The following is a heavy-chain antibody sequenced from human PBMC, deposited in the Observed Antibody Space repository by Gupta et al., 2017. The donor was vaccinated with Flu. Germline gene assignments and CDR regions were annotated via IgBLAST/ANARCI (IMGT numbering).Heavy chain of an antibody. J-gene: IGHJ4*02. CDR3: ARVGSRWYAEDH. CDR1: GFIFSDYA. D-gene: IGHD6-13*01. Sequence: GGLVQPAGSLRLTCEASGFIFSDYAMTWVRQAPGKGLEWLAAISDSGGTTYYADSVKGRFTISRDTSKSTLYLQINPLSAADTAVYYCARVGSRWYAEDHWGQGTQVTVSS. V-gene: IGHV3-23*01. CDR2: ISDSGGTT.